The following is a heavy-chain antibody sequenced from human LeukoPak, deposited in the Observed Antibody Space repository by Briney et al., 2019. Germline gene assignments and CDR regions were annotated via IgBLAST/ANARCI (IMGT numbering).Heavy chain of an antibody. V-gene: IGHV3-7*03. Sequence: GGSLRLSCAASGFTFSSYWMSWVRQAPGKGLEWVANIKQDGSEKYYVDSVKGRFTISRDNAKNSLYLQMNSLRAEDTAVYYCARDFPYYYGSGSYWWDYWGQGTLVTVSS. CDR2: IKQDGSEK. CDR3: ARDFPYYYGSGSYWWDY. D-gene: IGHD3-10*01. CDR1: GFTFSSYW. J-gene: IGHJ4*02.